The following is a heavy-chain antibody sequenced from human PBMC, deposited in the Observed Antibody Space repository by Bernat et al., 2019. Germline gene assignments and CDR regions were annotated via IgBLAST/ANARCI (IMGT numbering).Heavy chain of an antibody. Sequence: QVQLQQWGAGLLKPSETLSLTCAVYGGSFSGYYWSWIRQPPGKGLEWIGEINHSGSTNYNPSLKSRVTISVDMSKNQFSLKLSSVTAADTAVYYCARVAYYYDSSGYWAEDYWGQGTLVTVSS. V-gene: IGHV4-34*01. CDR1: GGSFSGYY. J-gene: IGHJ4*02. CDR3: ARVAYYYDSSGYWAEDY. D-gene: IGHD3-22*01. CDR2: INHSGST.